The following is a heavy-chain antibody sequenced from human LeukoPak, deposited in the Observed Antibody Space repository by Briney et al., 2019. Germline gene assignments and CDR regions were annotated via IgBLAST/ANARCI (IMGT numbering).Heavy chain of an antibody. Sequence: GGSLRLSCAGSGFAFGTYAMSWVRQAPGKGLVWVSRIKSDGRTNYADSVKGRFTISRDNAKNTVSLQMNSLRAEDTGVYYCARAPSEIGGYYPEYFRHWGQGTLVIVSS. CDR1: GFAFGTYA. CDR3: ARAPSEIGGYYPEYFRH. D-gene: IGHD3-22*01. J-gene: IGHJ1*01. V-gene: IGHV3-74*01. CDR2: IKSDGRT.